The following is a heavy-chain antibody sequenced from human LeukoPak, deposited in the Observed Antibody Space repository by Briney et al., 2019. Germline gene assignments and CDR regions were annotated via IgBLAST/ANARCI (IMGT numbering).Heavy chain of an antibody. J-gene: IGHJ3*01. CDR3: SRIGAYSLPFDF. D-gene: IGHD5-18*01. Sequence: GGSLRLSCAAAGFTFSTHWMTWVRQAPGKGLEWVASIRQDGSEKQFVDSVKGRFTISRDNAKSSLYLQMNSLRADDTAVYYCSRIGAYSLPFDFWGQGTMVTVSS. CDR1: GFTFSTHW. CDR2: IRQDGSEK. V-gene: IGHV3-7*05.